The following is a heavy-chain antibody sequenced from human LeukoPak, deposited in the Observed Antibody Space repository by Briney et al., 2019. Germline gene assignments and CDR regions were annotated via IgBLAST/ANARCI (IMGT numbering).Heavy chain of an antibody. CDR2: IYYSGST. D-gene: IGHD2-15*01. V-gene: IGHV4-59*08. J-gene: IGHJ6*02. Sequence: SETLSLTCTVSGGSISSYYWSWIRQPPGKGLEWIGYIYYSGSTNYNPSLKSRVTISVDTSKNQFSLKLSSVTAADTAVYYCARHPRVVGYYYGMDVWGQGTTVTVSS. CDR1: GGSISSYY. CDR3: ARHPRVVGYYYGMDV.